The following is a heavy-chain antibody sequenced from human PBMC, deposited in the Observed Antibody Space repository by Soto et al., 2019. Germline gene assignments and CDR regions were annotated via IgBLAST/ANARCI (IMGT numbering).Heavy chain of an antibody. CDR2: INPNSGET. D-gene: IGHD2-2*01. CDR3: ARIAMPARPRWYNWFAP. J-gene: IGHJ5*02. V-gene: IGHV1-8*02. CDR1: GYTFNDYE. Sequence: QEQLVHSAAEVKKPGASVKVSCMTSGYTFNDYEINWVRHATGQGLEWIGWINPNSGETGYAQRFQGRVTMTTSSSLSTAYLELSSLTSDDTAVYYCARIAMPARPRWYNWFAPWGQGTLVTVSS.